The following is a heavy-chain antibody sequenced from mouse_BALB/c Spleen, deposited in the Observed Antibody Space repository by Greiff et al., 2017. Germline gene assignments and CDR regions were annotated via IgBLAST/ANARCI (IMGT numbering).Heavy chain of an antibody. D-gene: IGHD1-2*01. Sequence: EVMFVESGGGLVKPGGSLKLSCAATGFTFSDYYMYWVRQTPEKRLEWVATISDGGSYTYYPDSVKGRFTISRDNAKNNLYLQMSSLKSEDTAMYYCARSSLLRLRAWFAYWGQGTLVTVSA. CDR1: GFTFSDYY. CDR2: ISDGGSYT. J-gene: IGHJ3*01. CDR3: ARSSLLRLRAWFAY. V-gene: IGHV5-4*02.